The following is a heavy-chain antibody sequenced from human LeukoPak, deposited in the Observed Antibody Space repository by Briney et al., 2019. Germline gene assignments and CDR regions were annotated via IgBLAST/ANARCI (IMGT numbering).Heavy chain of an antibody. CDR1: GFTFSSYS. V-gene: IGHV3-21*01. CDR3: ARGLAVAGTGDGFDI. CDR2: ITISSSYM. D-gene: IGHD6-19*01. J-gene: IGHJ3*02. Sequence: GGSLRLSCAASGFTFSSYSMNWVRQAPGKGLEWVSSITISSSYMYYADSVKGRFTMSRDDANNSLYLQMHNLRVEDTAVYYCARGLAVAGTGDGFDIWGQGTMVTVSS.